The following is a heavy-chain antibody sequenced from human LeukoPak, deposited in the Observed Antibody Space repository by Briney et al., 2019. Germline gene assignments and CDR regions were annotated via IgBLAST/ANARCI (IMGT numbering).Heavy chain of an antibody. J-gene: IGHJ6*02. CDR3: ARELVDHVYYYGMDV. CDR1: GFTFSSYA. V-gene: IGHV3-30-3*01. D-gene: IGHD2-15*01. Sequence: GRSLRLSCAASGFTFSSYAMHWVRQAPGKGLEWVAVISYDGSNKYYADSVKGRFTISRDNSKNTLYLQMNSLRAEDTAVYYCARELVDHVYYYGMDVWGQGTTVTVSS. CDR2: ISYDGSNK.